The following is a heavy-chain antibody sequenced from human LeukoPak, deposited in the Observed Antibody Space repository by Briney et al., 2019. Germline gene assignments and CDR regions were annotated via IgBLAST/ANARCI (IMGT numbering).Heavy chain of an antibody. CDR3: AKDLTKLWFGELSLFGY. J-gene: IGHJ4*02. Sequence: PGGSLRLPCAASGFTFSNYGMHWVRQAPGKGLEWVAVISYDGSNKYYADSVKGRFTISRDNSKNTLYLQMNSLRAEDTAVYYCAKDLTKLWFGELSLFGYWGQGTLVTVSS. CDR1: GFTFSNYG. D-gene: IGHD3-10*01. CDR2: ISYDGSNK. V-gene: IGHV3-30*18.